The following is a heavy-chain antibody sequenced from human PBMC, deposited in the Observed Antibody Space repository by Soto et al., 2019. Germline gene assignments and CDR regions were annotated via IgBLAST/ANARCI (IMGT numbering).Heavy chain of an antibody. J-gene: IGHJ4*02. CDR1: GFTFSSYW. CDR3: ARDGVGATTYFGYLDY. V-gene: IGHV3-33*08. Sequence: GGSLRLSCAASGFTFSSYWMHWVRQAPGKGLEWVAHIRSDGSNIQYADSVKGRFTISRDNSRKILYLQMDSLRADDTAVYYCARDGVGATTYFGYLDYWGQRAPVTVSS. D-gene: IGHD1-26*01. CDR2: IRSDGSNI.